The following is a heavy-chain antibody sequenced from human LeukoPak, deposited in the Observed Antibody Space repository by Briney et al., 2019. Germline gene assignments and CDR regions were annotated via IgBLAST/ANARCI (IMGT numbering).Heavy chain of an antibody. V-gene: IGHV3-74*01. D-gene: IGHD3-22*01. Sequence: GGSLRLSXAASGFTFSSYWMHWVRQAPGKGLVWISRINSDGSSTSYADSVKGRFTISRDNAKNTLYLQMNSLRAEDTAVYYCAAPPPRSYYYDSSGQLDYWGQGTLVTVSS. CDR3: AAPPPRSYYYDSSGQLDY. J-gene: IGHJ4*02. CDR1: GFTFSSYW. CDR2: INSDGSST.